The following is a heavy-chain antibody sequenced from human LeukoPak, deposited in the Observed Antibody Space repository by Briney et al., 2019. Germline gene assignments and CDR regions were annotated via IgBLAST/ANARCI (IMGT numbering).Heavy chain of an antibody. V-gene: IGHV3-49*03. D-gene: IGHD4/OR15-4a*01. CDR3: TRVDDYGVVRSDH. J-gene: IGHJ4*02. Sequence: GGSLRLSCTGSGFAFGDDLMSWFRQAPGKGLEWVGFIRSKTYGGTTEYAASVEGRFTISRDDSKNIAYLQMNSPKIEDTAMYYCTRVDDYGVVRSDHWGQGTLVTVSS. CDR2: IRSKTYGGTT. CDR1: GFAFGDDL.